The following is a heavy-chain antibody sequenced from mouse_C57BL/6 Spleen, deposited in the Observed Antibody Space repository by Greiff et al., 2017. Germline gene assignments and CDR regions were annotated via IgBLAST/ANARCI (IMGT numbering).Heavy chain of an antibody. CDR2: IDPSDSYT. CDR1: GYTFTSYW. Sequence: VKLQQPGAELVKPGASVKLSCKASGYTFTSYWMQWVKQRPGQGLEWIGEIDPSDSYTNYNQKFKGKATLTVDTSSSTAYMQLSSLTSEDSAVYYCAREPPGKPYYFDYWGQGTTLTVSS. D-gene: IGHD4-1*01. V-gene: IGHV1-50*01. CDR3: AREPPGKPYYFDY. J-gene: IGHJ2*01.